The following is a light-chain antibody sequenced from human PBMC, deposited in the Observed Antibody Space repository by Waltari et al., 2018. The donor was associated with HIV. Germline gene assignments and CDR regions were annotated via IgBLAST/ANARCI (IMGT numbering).Light chain of an antibody. V-gene: IGLV3-25*03. Sequence: SSELTQPPSVSVSPGQTARTTCPGDALPTPHAYWYQQKPGQAPVLVIYTDIERPSGIPERFSGSSSGTTVTLTISGVQAEDEADYYCQSADNSSTYKIFGGGTKLTVL. J-gene: IGLJ2*01. CDR3: QSADNSSTYKI. CDR1: ALPTPH. CDR2: TDI.